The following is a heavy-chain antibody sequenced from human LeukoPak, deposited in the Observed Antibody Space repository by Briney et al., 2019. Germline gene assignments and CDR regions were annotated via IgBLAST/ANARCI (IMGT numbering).Heavy chain of an antibody. V-gene: IGHV3-48*01. CDR1: GFTFSSYS. Sequence: GGSLRLSCAASGFTFSSYSMNWVRQAPGKGLEWVSYISSSSSTIYYADSVKGRFTISRDNAKNSLYLQMNSLRAEDTAVYYCARDPRESDCCSFDYWGQGTLVTVSS. CDR2: ISSSSSTI. CDR3: ARDPRESDCCSFDY. D-gene: IGHD2-21*02. J-gene: IGHJ4*02.